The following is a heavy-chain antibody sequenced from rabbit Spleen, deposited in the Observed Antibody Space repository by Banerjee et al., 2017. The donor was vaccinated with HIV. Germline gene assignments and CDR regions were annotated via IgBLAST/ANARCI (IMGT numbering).Heavy chain of an antibody. CDR2: VYTGSSGNT. D-gene: IGHD8-1*01. V-gene: IGHV1S40*01. CDR1: GFSLSASDF. CDR3: ARDTASSFSSYGMDL. Sequence: QSLEESGGDLVKPGASLTLTCTASGFSLSASDFIYWVRQAPGKGLEWIACVYTGSSGNTYYASWAKGRFAISKTSSTTVTLQMTSLTVADTATYFCARDTASSFSSYGMDLWGPGTLVTVS. J-gene: IGHJ6*01.